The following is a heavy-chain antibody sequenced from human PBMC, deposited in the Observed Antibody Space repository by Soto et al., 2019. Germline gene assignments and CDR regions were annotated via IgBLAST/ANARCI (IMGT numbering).Heavy chain of an antibody. J-gene: IGHJ5*02. CDR3: AASGVTAVRWFDP. CDR2: INPSCGST. Sequence: ASVKVSCKASGYTVTSYYMHWVRQAPGQGLEWMGIINPSCGSTSYAQKFQGRVTMTRDTSTSTVYMELSSLRSEDTAVYYCAASGVTAVRWFDPWGKGTLVTVSS. V-gene: IGHV1-46*01. CDR1: GYTVTSYY. D-gene: IGHD2-21*02.